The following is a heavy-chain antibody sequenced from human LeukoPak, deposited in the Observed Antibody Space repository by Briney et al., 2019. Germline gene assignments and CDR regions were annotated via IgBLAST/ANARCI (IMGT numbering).Heavy chain of an antibody. D-gene: IGHD4-17*01. CDR1: GFTFSAYS. V-gene: IGHV3-7*03. CDR3: AKHYGDYALEY. CDR2: IGPDGSER. J-gene: IGHJ4*02. Sequence: GGSLRLSYAASGFTFSAYSMTWVRQAPGQGREWVANIGPDGSERDYADSAKGRFTISRDNSKNTLYLQMNSLRAEDTAVYYCAKHYGDYALEYWGQGTLVTVSS.